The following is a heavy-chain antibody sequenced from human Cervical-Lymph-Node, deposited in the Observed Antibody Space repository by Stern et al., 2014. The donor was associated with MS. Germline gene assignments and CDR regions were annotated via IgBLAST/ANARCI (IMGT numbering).Heavy chain of an antibody. D-gene: IGHD3-10*01. CDR1: GFSLSTSGVA. Sequence: QVTLKESGPTMVKPTQTLTLTCTFSGFSLSTSGVAVGWIRQPPGKALEWLALIYWDGDKSYSPSLKTRLTITKDTSKNQVILIMTNMDPADTATYFCVHTDRERHYFGSGAFYYFDYWGQGALVTVSS. CDR2: IYWDGDK. J-gene: IGHJ4*02. CDR3: VHTDRERHYFGSGAFYYFDY. V-gene: IGHV2-5*02.